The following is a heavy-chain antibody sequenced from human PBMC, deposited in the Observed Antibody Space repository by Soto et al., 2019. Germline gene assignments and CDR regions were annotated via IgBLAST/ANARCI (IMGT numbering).Heavy chain of an antibody. D-gene: IGHD3-16*01. Sequence: EVLLVESGGGVVQPGGSLRLSCAASGFTLNNYWMHWVRQAPGKGLEWVSRINIDGRSTTYADTVKGRFSISRNDAKNTLYLQMNRLRAEDTAVYNSARDWRNNRWYYFDSWGQGTLVTVSS. CDR1: GFTLNNYW. V-gene: IGHV3-74*01. CDR2: INIDGRST. J-gene: IGHJ5*01. CDR3: ARDWRNNRWYYFDS.